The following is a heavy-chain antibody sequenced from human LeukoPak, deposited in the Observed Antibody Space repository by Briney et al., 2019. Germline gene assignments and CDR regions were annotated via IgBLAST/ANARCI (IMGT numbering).Heavy chain of an antibody. Sequence: ASVKVSCKASGYTFNSHDFTWVRQAPGQGLEWVGWISGHNGNTNSAQKFQDRVSMTTDTSTTTAYMGLRSLRSDDTAVYYCATTAGGTYYDWGQGTLVIV. J-gene: IGHJ4*02. CDR1: GYTFNSHD. V-gene: IGHV1-18*01. CDR3: ATTAGGTYYD. D-gene: IGHD1-26*01. CDR2: ISGHNGNT.